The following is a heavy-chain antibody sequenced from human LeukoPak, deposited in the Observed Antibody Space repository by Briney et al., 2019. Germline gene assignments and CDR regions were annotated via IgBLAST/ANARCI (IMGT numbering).Heavy chain of an antibody. CDR2: IGGRDDRT. CDR1: GFTFTGHT. Sequence: PGGSLRLSCAASGFTFTGHTMTWLRQAPGKGLEWVSIIGGRDDRTYYADSVKGRFTISRDNSKSILYLRMSSLRAEDTAVYYCAKDPNPHYDFWSGYKWGQGTLVTVSS. J-gene: IGHJ4*02. CDR3: AKDPNPHYDFWSGYK. D-gene: IGHD3-3*01. V-gene: IGHV3-23*01.